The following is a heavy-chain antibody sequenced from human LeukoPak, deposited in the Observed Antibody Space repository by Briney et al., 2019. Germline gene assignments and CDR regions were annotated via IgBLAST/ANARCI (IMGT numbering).Heavy chain of an antibody. CDR1: GYIFTTYG. CDR2: INAYIGNT. D-gene: IGHD2-2*01. V-gene: IGHV1-18*01. CDR3: ARAWDCSSTTCYVYFDY. Sequence: ASVKVSCKTSGYIFTTYGISWVRQAPGQGLEWMGWINAYIGNTNYAQKLQGRVTMTTDTSTSTAYMELRSLTSDGTAVYYCARAWDCSSTTCYVYFDYWGQGSLVTVSS. J-gene: IGHJ4*02.